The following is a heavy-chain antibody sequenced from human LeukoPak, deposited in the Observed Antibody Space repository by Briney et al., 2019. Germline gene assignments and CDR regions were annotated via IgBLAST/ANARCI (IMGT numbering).Heavy chain of an antibody. Sequence: GESLKISCAASGFTFSDHYMDWVRQAPGKGLEWVGRSRNKANNYIIEYAASVKGRFTISRDDSKNSLYLQMNSLRAEDTAVYYCARDDPRGSYVNDAFDIWGQGTMVTVSS. V-gene: IGHV3-72*01. J-gene: IGHJ3*02. D-gene: IGHD1-26*01. CDR1: GFTFSDHY. CDR3: ARDDPRGSYVNDAFDI. CDR2: SRNKANNYII.